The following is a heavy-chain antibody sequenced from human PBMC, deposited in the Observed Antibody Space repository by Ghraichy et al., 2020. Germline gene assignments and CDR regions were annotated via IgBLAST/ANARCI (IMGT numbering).Heavy chain of an antibody. CDR1: GFTFSSYA. V-gene: IGHV3-23*01. CDR3: ARSGAMYSSSWYYFDY. D-gene: IGHD6-13*01. CDR2: ISGSGGST. J-gene: IGHJ4*02. Sequence: GESLNISCAASGFTFSSYAMSWVRQAPGKGLEWVSAISGSGGSTYYADSVKGRFTISRDNSKNTLYLQMNSLRAEDTAVYYCARSGAMYSSSWYYFDYWGQGTLVTVSS.